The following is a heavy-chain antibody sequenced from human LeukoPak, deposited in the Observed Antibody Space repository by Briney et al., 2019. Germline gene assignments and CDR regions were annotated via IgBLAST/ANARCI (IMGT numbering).Heavy chain of an antibody. CDR2: ISYDGSNK. V-gene: IGHV3-30*18. CDR3: AKDRGSSSSEGFDY. Sequence: GGSLRLSCAASGFTFSSYGMHWVRQAPGKGLEWVAVISYDGSNKYYADSVKGRFTISRDNAKNSLYLQMNSLRAEDMALYYCAKDRGSSSSEGFDYWGQGTLVTVSS. CDR1: GFTFSSYG. J-gene: IGHJ4*02. D-gene: IGHD6-6*01.